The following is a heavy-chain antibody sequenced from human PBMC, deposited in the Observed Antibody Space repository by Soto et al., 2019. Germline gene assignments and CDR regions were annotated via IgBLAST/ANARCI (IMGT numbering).Heavy chain of an antibody. CDR3: ARDIYNPMAGDAFDI. CDR2: ISYDGSNK. Sequence: QVQLVESGGGVVQPGRSLRLSCAASGFTFSSYAMHWVRQAPGKGLEWVAVISYDGSNKYYADSVKGRFTISRDNSKNTLYLQMNSLRAEDTAVYYCARDIYNPMAGDAFDIWGQGTMVTVSS. D-gene: IGHD1-1*01. J-gene: IGHJ3*02. CDR1: GFTFSSYA. V-gene: IGHV3-30-3*01.